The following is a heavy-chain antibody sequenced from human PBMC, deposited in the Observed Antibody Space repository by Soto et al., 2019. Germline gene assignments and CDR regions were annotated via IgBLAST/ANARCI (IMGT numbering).Heavy chain of an antibody. Sequence: EVQLLESGGGLVQPGGSLRLSCAASEFTFSSYAMSWVRQAPGKGLEWVSAINANGGGITYADSVRGRFIISRDNAKNSLYLQMNSLRAEDTALYYCAKDGGELLYYYGMDVWGQGTTVTVSS. CDR3: AKDGGELLYYYGMDV. D-gene: IGHD1-26*01. CDR1: EFTFSSYA. CDR2: INANGGGI. V-gene: IGHV3-23*01. J-gene: IGHJ6*02.